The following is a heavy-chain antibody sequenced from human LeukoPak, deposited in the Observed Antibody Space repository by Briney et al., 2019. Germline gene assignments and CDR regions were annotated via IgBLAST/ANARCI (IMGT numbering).Heavy chain of an antibody. J-gene: IGHJ5*02. Sequence: SSVKVSCKASRYTFTSYGISWVRQAAGQGLEWMGLISAYNGNTNYAQKLQGRVTMTTDTSTSTAYMELRSLRSDGTAVYYCARGNRGGGFDPWGQGTLVTVSS. CDR2: ISAYNGNT. V-gene: IGHV1-18*01. CDR1: RYTFTSYG. CDR3: ARGNRGGGFDP.